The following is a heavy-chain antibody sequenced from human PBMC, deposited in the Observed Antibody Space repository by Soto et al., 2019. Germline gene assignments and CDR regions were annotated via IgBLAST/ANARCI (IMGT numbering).Heavy chain of an antibody. Sequence: PGESLKISCKGSGYSFTSYWISWVRQMPGKGLEWMGRIDPSDSYTNYSPYFQGHVTISADKSISTAYLQWSSLKASDTAMYYCARLKQDTAMVWPWGQGTLVTVSS. CDR1: GYSFTSYW. V-gene: IGHV5-10-1*01. CDR3: ARLKQDTAMVWP. CDR2: IDPSDSYT. J-gene: IGHJ5*02. D-gene: IGHD5-18*01.